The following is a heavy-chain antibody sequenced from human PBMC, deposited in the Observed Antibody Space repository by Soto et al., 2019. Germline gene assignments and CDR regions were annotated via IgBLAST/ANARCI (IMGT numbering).Heavy chain of an antibody. J-gene: IGHJ4*02. D-gene: IGHD3-22*01. Sequence: QVQLVQSGAEVKKPGSSVKVSCKASGGTFSSYAISWVRQAAGQGLEWMGGIIPIFGTANYAQKFQGRVTITAEESTSTAYLELSRLRSEDTAVYYGAREGADYYDSSGYGVGSFYYWGQGTLVTVSS. CDR2: IIPIFGTA. V-gene: IGHV1-69*01. CDR1: GGTFSSYA. CDR3: AREGADYYDSSGYGVGSFYY.